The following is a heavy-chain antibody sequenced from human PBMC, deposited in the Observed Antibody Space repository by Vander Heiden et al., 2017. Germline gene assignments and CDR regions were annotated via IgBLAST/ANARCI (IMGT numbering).Heavy chain of an antibody. CDR1: GFPFISYT. V-gene: IGHV3-48*02. D-gene: IGHD2-15*01. CDR3: ARDPKLYGAFGPYFDY. CDR2: ISATCVTI. J-gene: IGHJ4*02. Sequence: EVQLVQSGGGLVQPGGSLRLSCGASGFPFISYTMTWVRQTPGKGLEWISYISATCVTIYYSQSVEGRFTISRDNVKNSLYLQMNNLRDDDTGVYYCARDPKLYGAFGPYFDYWGQGVLVTVAS.